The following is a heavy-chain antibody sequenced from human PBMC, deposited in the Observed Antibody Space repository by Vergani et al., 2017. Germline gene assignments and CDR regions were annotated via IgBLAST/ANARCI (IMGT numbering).Heavy chain of an antibody. CDR2: FDPEDGET. Sequence: QVQLVQSGAEVKKPGASVKVSCKVSGYTLTELSMHWVRQAPGKGLEWMGGFDPEDGETIYAQKFQGRVTMTEDTSTDTAYMGRSSLRSEDTAVYYCVGGYSSSWYEGPYYYGRDVWGQGTTVTVSS. CDR1: GYTLTELS. D-gene: IGHD6-13*01. J-gene: IGHJ6*02. V-gene: IGHV1-24*01. CDR3: VGGYSSSWYEGPYYYGRDV.